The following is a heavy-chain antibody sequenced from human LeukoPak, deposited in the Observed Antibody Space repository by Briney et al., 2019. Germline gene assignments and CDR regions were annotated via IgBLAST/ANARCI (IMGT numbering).Heavy chain of an antibody. CDR2: IKPDGSER. D-gene: IGHD3-22*01. CDR3: ARDWGAYYHFFDY. V-gene: IGHV3-7*01. CDR1: GFSMSVYW. J-gene: IGHJ4*02. Sequence: PGGSLRLSCEASGFSMSVYWMSWVRQAPGKGLEWVGNIKPDGSERNYVDSVKGRFTISRDNDKKSLYLQMSSLRAEDTAVYYCARDWGAYYHFFDYWGQGTLVTVSS.